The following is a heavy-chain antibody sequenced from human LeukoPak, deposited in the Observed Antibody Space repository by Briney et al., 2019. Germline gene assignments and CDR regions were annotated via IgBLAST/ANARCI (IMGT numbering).Heavy chain of an antibody. V-gene: IGHV4-59*01. CDR2: VYYNGST. J-gene: IGHJ6*02. CDR3: ARDCSGGTCYNGILAGMDV. CDR1: GGSISSYY. Sequence: KPSETLSLTCSVSGGSISSYYWGWIRQPPGKGLEWIGFVYYNGSTNYNPSLRSRVTISADTSKNQFSLRLNSVTAADTAVYYCARDCSGGTCYNGILAGMDVWGQGTTVTVSS. D-gene: IGHD2-15*01.